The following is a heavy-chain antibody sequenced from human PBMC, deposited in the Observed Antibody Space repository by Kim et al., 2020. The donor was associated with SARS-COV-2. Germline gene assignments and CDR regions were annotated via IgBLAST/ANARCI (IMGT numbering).Heavy chain of an antibody. V-gene: IGHV3-11*01. CDR2: TI. D-gene: IGHD4-17*01. Sequence: TIYYASYVKGRFTISRDNANNSMYLQMTSLRAEDTAVYYCARAGTTYFDYWGQGTLVTVSS. CDR3: ARAGTTYFDY. J-gene: IGHJ4*02.